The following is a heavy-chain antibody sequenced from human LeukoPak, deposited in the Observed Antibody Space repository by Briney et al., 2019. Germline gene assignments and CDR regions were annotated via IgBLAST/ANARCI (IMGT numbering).Heavy chain of an antibody. J-gene: IGHJ4*02. Sequence: SENLSLTCTVSGDSISSYYWTWIRQPPGKGLEWIGYIYYSGSTNYNPSLKSRVTISVDTSKNQFSLKLTSVTSADTAVYYCARDRTGWLAPDYWGQGILVTVSS. V-gene: IGHV4-59*01. CDR2: IYYSGST. CDR3: ARDRTGWLAPDY. D-gene: IGHD6-19*01. CDR1: GDSISSYY.